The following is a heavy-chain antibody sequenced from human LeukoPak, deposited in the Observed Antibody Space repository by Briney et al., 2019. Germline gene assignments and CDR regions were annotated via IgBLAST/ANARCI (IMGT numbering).Heavy chain of an antibody. Sequence: GESLKISCKGSGYSFTSYWIGWVRQMPGKGLEWMGIIYPGDSDTRYSPSFQGQVTISADKSISTAYLQWSSLKASDTAMYYCARQAGFWSGYPGLTDYWGQGTLVTVSS. J-gene: IGHJ4*02. V-gene: IGHV5-51*01. CDR2: IYPGDSDT. CDR3: ARQAGFWSGYPGLTDY. CDR1: GYSFTSYW. D-gene: IGHD3-3*01.